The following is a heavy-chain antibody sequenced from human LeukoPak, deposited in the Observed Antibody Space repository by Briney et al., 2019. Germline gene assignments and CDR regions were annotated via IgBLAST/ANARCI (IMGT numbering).Heavy chain of an antibody. V-gene: IGHV3-7*01. CDR1: GFAFSSYW. CDR2: INQDGNSQ. CDR3: ARSLWPEDY. J-gene: IGHJ4*02. D-gene: IGHD2-21*01. Sequence: SGGSLRLSCEASGFAFSSYWASWVRQAPGKGLEWVANINQDGNSQNYVDSVRGRFTISKGNAKNSVYLQMNSLRAEDTAVYYCARSLWPEDYWGQGILVTVSS.